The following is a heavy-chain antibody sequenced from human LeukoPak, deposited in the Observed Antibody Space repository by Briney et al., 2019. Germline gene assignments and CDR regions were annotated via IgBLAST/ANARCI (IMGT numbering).Heavy chain of an antibody. D-gene: IGHD2-15*01. J-gene: IGHJ6*03. CDR2: IYYSGST. Sequence: SETLSLTCTVSGGSISSYYWSWIRQPPGKGLEWIGYIYYSGSTNYNPSLKSRVTISVDTSKNQFSLKLSSVTAADTAVYYCARSVEGYCSGGRCYSYYYYMGVWGKGTTVTVSS. CDR1: GGSISSYY. CDR3: ARSVEGYCSGGRCYSYYYYMGV. V-gene: IGHV4-59*01.